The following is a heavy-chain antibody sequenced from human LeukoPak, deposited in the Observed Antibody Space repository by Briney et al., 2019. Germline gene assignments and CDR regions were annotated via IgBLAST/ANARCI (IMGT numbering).Heavy chain of an antibody. CDR2: IIPILGIA. J-gene: IGHJ4*02. CDR1: GGTFSSYA. CDR3: ARDSYGDGDY. V-gene: IGHV1-69*04. Sequence: SVKVSCKAFGGTFSSYAISWVRQAPGQGLEWMGRIIPILGIANYAQKFQVRVTITADKSTSTAYMELSSLRSEDTAVYYCARDSYGDGDYWGQGTLVTVSS. D-gene: IGHD4-17*01.